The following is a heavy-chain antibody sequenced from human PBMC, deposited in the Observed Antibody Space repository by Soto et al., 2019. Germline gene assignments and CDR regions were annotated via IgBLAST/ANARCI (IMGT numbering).Heavy chain of an antibody. V-gene: IGHV4-4*07. Sequence: SETLSLPCPVSGCSISSYYWRWIRQPAGKGLEWIGRIYTSGSTNYNPSLKSRVTMSVDTSKNQFSLKLSSVTAADTAVYYCARDRGIINDYDILSGGLFDYWGQGTLVTVSS. CDR2: IYTSGST. CDR3: ARDRGIINDYDILSGGLFDY. D-gene: IGHD3-9*01. J-gene: IGHJ4*02. CDR1: GCSISSYY.